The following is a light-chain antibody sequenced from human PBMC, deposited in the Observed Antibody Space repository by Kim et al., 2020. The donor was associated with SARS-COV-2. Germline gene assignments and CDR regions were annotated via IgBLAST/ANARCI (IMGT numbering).Light chain of an antibody. V-gene: IGKV3-15*01. J-gene: IGKJ2*03. CDR3: QQFNNWPLYS. CDR2: GAS. CDR1: QSVSSN. Sequence: VSPGARATLPGRARQSVSSNLAWFQQKPGQAPRLLIYGASTRAAGVPVRFSGSGSGTEFTLTISSLQSEDFAVYYCQQFNNWPLYSFGQGTKLEI.